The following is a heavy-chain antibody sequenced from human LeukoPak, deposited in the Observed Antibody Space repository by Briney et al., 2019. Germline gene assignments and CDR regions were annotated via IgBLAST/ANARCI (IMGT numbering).Heavy chain of an antibody. Sequence: SDTLSLTCTVSGGSISSRYWSWIPKPPGKGLVWIGYIYYSESTNFNPSLKSPVTISLDAPKNQFSLKLGSVTAAGTAGYFCARNKDLANWFDPWGQGTLVTVSS. CDR1: GGSISSRY. J-gene: IGHJ5*01. CDR2: IYYSEST. CDR3: ARNKDLANWFDP. D-gene: IGHD5-12*01. V-gene: IGHV4-59*07.